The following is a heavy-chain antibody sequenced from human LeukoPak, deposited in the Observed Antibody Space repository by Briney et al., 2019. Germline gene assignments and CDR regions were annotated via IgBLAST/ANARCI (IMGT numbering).Heavy chain of an antibody. CDR2: IVVGSGNT. CDR3: AAEGPHDFFDY. J-gene: IGHJ4*02. D-gene: IGHD3-3*01. Sequence: ASVKVSCKASGFSFSTSAVQWVRQARGQGLEWIGWIVVGSGNTHYALKFQERVTISRDVATNTAYMEVSSLRSEDTAVYYCAAEGPHDFFDYWGQGTLVTVSS. CDR1: GFSFSTSA. V-gene: IGHV1-58*01.